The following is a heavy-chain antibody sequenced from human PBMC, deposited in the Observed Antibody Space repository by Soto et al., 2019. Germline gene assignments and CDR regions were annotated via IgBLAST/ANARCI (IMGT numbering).Heavy chain of an antibody. D-gene: IGHD1-26*01. CDR3: ARHGQGPGAKEDS. J-gene: IGHJ4*02. V-gene: IGHV4-39*01. CDR2: IYYSGIT. CDR1: GGSISSSGHY. Sequence: PSETLSLTCTVSGGSISSSGHYWGWIRQPPGKGLEWIGSIYYSGITYHNPSLNSRATISVDTSKNQFSLKVTFATAADTAVYYCARHGQGPGAKEDSWGQGTLVTVSS.